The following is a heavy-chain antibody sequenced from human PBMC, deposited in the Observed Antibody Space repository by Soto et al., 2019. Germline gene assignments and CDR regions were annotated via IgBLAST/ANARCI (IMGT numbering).Heavy chain of an antibody. CDR2: IIPIFGTA. J-gene: IGHJ4*02. V-gene: IGHV1-69*01. Sequence: QVQLVQSGAEVKKPGSSVKVSCKASGGTFSSYAISWVRQAPGQGLEWMGGIIPIFGTANYAQKFQGRVTITADESTSTAYMKLRSLRSEDTAVYYCAETKGVEDSSGYYSDYWGQGTLVTVSS. D-gene: IGHD3-22*01. CDR3: AETKGVEDSSGYYSDY. CDR1: GGTFSSYA.